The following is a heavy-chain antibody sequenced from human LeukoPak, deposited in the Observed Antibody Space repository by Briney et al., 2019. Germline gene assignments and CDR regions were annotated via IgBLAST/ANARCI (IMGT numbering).Heavy chain of an antibody. J-gene: IGHJ4*02. Sequence: SVKVSCKASGGTFSSYAISWVRQAPGQGLEWMGGIIPIFGTANYAQKFQGRVTITADESTSTAYMELSSLRSEDTAVYYCARARRRQQLDLDYWDQGTLVTVSS. V-gene: IGHV1-69*01. CDR1: GGTFSSYA. CDR2: IIPIFGTA. CDR3: ARARRRQQLDLDY. D-gene: IGHD6-13*01.